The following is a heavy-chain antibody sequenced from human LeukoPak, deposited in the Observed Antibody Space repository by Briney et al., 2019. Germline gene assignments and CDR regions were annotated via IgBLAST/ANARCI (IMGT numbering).Heavy chain of an antibody. V-gene: IGHV4-59*12. D-gene: IGHD6-6*01. CDR3: ARDVGARLPGY. Sequence: SETLSLTCTVSGGSISSYYWSWIRQPPGKGLEWIGYIYYSGSTNYNPSLKSRVTISVDKSKNQLSLKLNSVTAADTAMYYCARDVGARLPGYWGQGTLVTVSS. CDR1: GGSISSYY. J-gene: IGHJ4*02. CDR2: IYYSGST.